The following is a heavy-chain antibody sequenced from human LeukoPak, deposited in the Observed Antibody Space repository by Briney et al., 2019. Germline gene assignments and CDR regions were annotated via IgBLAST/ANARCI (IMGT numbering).Heavy chain of an antibody. CDR3: VREHYTSLWYTDY. J-gene: IGHJ4*02. CDR1: GDTVSSNSAG. CDR2: TYYRSKWYN. V-gene: IGHV6-1*01. Sequence: SQTLSLTCAISGDTVSSNSAGWRWIRQSPSRGLEWLGRTYYRSKWYNDYAISVKSRITVNPDTSKNQFSLQLNSVTPEDTAVYYCVREHYTSLWYTDYWGQGTLVTVSS. D-gene: IGHD6-19*01.